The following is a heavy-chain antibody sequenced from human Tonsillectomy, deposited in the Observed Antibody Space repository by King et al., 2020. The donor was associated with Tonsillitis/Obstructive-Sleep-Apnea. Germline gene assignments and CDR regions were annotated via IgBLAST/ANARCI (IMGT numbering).Heavy chain of an antibody. D-gene: IGHD3-16*01. CDR1: GFTISSYW. J-gene: IGHJ4*02. CDR3: AREGGHGMGFDY. CDR2: IKQDGSEK. V-gene: IGHV3-7*01. Sequence: VQLVESGGGLVQSGGSLRLSCAASGFTISSYWMSWVRQAPGKGLEWVANIKQDGSEKHYVDSVKGRFTISGDNAKNSLYLQLNSLRAEDTAVYYCAREGGHGMGFDYWGQGTLVTDSS.